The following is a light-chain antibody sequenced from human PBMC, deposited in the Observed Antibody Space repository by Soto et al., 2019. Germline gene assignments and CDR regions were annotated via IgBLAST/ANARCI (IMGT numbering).Light chain of an antibody. Sequence: QSALTQPASVSGSPGQSITISCTGTSSDGGGYNSVSWYQQHPGKAPKLMIYEVTNRPSGVSNRFSGSKSGNTASLTISGLQTEDEADYYCSSYASSTTVVVFGGGTKLTVL. CDR3: SSYASSTTVVV. CDR2: EVT. V-gene: IGLV2-14*01. CDR1: SSDGGGYNS. J-gene: IGLJ2*01.